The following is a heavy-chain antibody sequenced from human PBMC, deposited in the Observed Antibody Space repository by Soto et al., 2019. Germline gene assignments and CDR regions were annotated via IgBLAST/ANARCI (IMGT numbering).Heavy chain of an antibody. D-gene: IGHD4-17*01. Sequence: PSETPSLTCTVSGGSISSSSYYWGWIRQPPGKGLEWIGSIYYSGSTYYNPSLKSRVTISVDTSKNQFSLKLSSVTAADTAVYYCARHGTDYGVDYWGQGTLVTVSS. J-gene: IGHJ4*02. V-gene: IGHV4-39*01. CDR1: GGSISSSSYY. CDR3: ARHGTDYGVDY. CDR2: IYYSGST.